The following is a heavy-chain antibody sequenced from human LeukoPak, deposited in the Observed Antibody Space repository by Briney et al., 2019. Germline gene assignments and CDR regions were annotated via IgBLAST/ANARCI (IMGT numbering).Heavy chain of an antibody. J-gene: IGHJ4*02. CDR3: ARDRLGPSFSVSHFDL. CDR1: GFTFVDYG. V-gene: IGHV3-20*04. D-gene: IGHD3-3*02. CDR2: INYNGAIT. Sequence: GGSLRLSCATSGFTFVDYGVSWVRRAPGKGLEWLCAINYNGAITDYADSVKGRSTISRDNAKNSLYLRMDSLRAEDTALYYCARDRLGPSFSVSHFDLWGQGTLVTVSS.